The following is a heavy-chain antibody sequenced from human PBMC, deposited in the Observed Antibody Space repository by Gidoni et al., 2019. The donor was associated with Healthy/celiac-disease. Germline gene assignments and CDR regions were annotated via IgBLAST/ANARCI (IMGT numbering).Heavy chain of an antibody. CDR1: GGSISSYY. Sequence: QVQLQESGPGLVKPSETLSLTCTVSGGSISSYYWSWIRQPPGKGLEWIGYIYYSGSTNYNPSLKSRVTISVDTSKNQFSLKLSSVTAADTAVYYCARLDPGNSLDYWGQGTLVTVSS. D-gene: IGHD4-4*01. J-gene: IGHJ4*02. V-gene: IGHV4-59*01. CDR2: IYYSGST. CDR3: ARLDPGNSLDY.